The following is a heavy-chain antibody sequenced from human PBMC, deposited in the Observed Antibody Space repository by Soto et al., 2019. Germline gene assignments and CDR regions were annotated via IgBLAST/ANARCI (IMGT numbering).Heavy chain of an antibody. D-gene: IGHD6-19*01. Sequence: LRLSCSASGFTFSRNAMGWVRQAPGKGLEWVSAIIDDGGRAYYADSVKGRFTISRDNSKNTLSLQMNSLRAEDTAIYYCAKDKMEQWLVGGYFDYWGQGTQVTVSS. V-gene: IGHV3-23*01. CDR3: AKDKMEQWLVGGYFDY. J-gene: IGHJ4*02. CDR1: GFTFSRNA. CDR2: IIDDGGRA.